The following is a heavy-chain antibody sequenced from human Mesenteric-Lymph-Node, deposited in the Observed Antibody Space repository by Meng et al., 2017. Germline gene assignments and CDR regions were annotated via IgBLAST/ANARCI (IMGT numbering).Heavy chain of an antibody. Sequence: ASVKVSCKASGYTFTSYGISWVRQAPGQGLEWMGWISAYNGDTKSAQKLQGRVTMSTDTSTSTVYMELSSLRSEDTAVYYCARGIKTDILTGSTDAFDIWGQGTMVTVSS. J-gene: IGHJ3*02. CDR2: ISAYNGDT. D-gene: IGHD3-9*01. CDR3: ARGIKTDILTGSTDAFDI. CDR1: GYTFTSYG. V-gene: IGHV1-18*01.